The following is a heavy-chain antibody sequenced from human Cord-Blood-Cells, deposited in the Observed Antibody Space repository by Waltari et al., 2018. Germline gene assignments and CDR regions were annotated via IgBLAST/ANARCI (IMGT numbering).Heavy chain of an antibody. Sequence: QLQLQESGPGLVKPSETLSLTRTVSGGSICSSSYYWGWIRQPPGKGLEWIGSIYYSVSTYYNPSLKSRVTISVDTSKNQFSLKLSSVTAADTAVYYCARHRDLAWYFDYWGQGTLVTVSS. V-gene: IGHV4-39*01. CDR3: ARHRDLAWYFDY. D-gene: IGHD3-10*01. CDR2: IYYSVST. J-gene: IGHJ4*02. CDR1: GGSICSSSYY.